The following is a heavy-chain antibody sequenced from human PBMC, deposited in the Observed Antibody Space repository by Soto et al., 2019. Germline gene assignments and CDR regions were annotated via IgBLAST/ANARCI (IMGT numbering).Heavy chain of an antibody. V-gene: IGHV4-61*08. Sequence: LETLSLTCTVSGASSSSGDYYWSWIRQHPGKGLEWIGYIYYSGSTNYNPSLKSRITMSVDSSKNQFSLKLSSVTAADTAVYYCARHRYGSGSLYNWFDPWGQGTLVTVSS. CDR2: IYYSGST. D-gene: IGHD3-10*01. J-gene: IGHJ5*02. CDR1: GASSSSGDYY. CDR3: ARHRYGSGSLYNWFDP.